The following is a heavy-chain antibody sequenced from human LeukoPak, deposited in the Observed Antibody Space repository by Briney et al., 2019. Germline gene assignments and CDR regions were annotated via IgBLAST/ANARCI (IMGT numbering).Heavy chain of an antibody. CDR1: GCTFSSYA. CDR2: INDSGGST. D-gene: IGHD3-3*01. Sequence: PGGSLRLSCAASGCTFSSYAMTWVRQAPGKGLEGVSAINDSGGSTYYADSVKGRFTISRDNSKNTLYLQMNSLRAEDTAVYYCAKREYNFWSGYFFWGQGTLVTVSS. CDR3: AKREYNFWSGYFF. J-gene: IGHJ4*02. V-gene: IGHV3-23*01.